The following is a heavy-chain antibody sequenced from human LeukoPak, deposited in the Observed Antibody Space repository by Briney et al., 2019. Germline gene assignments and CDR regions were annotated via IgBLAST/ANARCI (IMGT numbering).Heavy chain of an antibody. CDR2: IYYSGST. CDR3: ASQTYYYDSSGYYFGAFDI. J-gene: IGHJ3*02. Sequence: SETLSLTCTVSGGSISSYYWSWIRQPPGKGLEWIGYIYYSGSTNYNPSLKSRVTISVDTSKNQFSLKLSSVTAADTAVYYCASQTYYYDSSGYYFGAFDIWGQGTMVTVFS. CDR1: GGSISSYY. V-gene: IGHV4-59*01. D-gene: IGHD3-22*01.